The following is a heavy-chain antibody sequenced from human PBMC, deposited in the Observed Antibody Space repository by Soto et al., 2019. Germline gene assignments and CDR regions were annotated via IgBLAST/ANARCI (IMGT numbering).Heavy chain of an antibody. CDR1: GGSISSGGYY. J-gene: IGHJ4*02. V-gene: IGHV4-31*03. Sequence: SETLSLTCTVSGGSISSGGYYWSWIRQHPGKGLEWIGYIYYSGSTYYNPSLKSRVTISVDTSKNQFSLKLSSVTAADTAVYYCARGTYYYDSRHQLYFDYWGQGTLVTVSS. CDR3: ARGTYYYDSRHQLYFDY. D-gene: IGHD3-22*01. CDR2: IYYSGST.